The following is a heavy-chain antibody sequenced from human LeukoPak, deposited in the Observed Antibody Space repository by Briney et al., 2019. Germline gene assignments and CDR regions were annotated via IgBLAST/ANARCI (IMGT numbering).Heavy chain of an antibody. CDR3: ARGDTRGLYYYYYYMDV. Sequence: ASVKVSCKASGYTFTSYYMHWVRQAPGQGLEWMGIINPSGGSTSYAQKFQGRVTMTRDMSTSTVYMELSSLRSEDTAVYYCARGDTRGLYYYYYYMDVWGKGTTVTVSS. D-gene: IGHD3/OR15-3a*01. J-gene: IGHJ6*03. CDR1: GYTFTSYY. V-gene: IGHV1-46*01. CDR2: INPSGGST.